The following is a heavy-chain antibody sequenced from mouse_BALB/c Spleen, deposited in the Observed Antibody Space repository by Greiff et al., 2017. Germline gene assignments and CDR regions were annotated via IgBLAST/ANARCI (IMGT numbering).Heavy chain of an antibody. J-gene: IGHJ1*01. V-gene: IGHV5-6-5*01. CDR1: GFTFSSYA. Sequence: DVKLVESGGGLVKPGGSLKLSCAASGFTFSSYAMSWVRQTPEKRLEWVASISSGGSTYYPDSVKGRFTISRDNARNILYLQMSSLRSEDTAMYYCARAGYLLRYFDVWGAGTTVTVSS. CDR3: ARAGYLLRYFDV. CDR2: ISSGGST. D-gene: IGHD1-1*01.